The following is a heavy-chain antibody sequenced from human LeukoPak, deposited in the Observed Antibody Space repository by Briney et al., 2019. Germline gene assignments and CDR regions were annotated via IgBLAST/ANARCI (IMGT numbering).Heavy chain of an antibody. J-gene: IGHJ4*02. CDR3: AKDRLITYYYDSSGAPVDY. CDR1: GFTFSSYA. V-gene: IGHV3-23*01. CDR2: ISGRGGST. D-gene: IGHD3-22*01. Sequence: GGSLRLSCAASGFTFSSYAMSWVRQAPGKGLEWVSAISGRGGSTYYADSVKGRFTISRDNSKNTLYLQMNSLRAEDTAVYYCAKDRLITYYYDSSGAPVDYWGQGTLVTVSS.